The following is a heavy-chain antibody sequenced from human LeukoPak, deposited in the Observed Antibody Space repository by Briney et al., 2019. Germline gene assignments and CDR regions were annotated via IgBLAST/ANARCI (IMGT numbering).Heavy chain of an antibody. CDR2: ISCRGANT. Sequence: GGSLRLSCAASGFSFSNYAMSWVRQAPGKGLEWVSAISCRGANTYYADSVKGRFTISRDNSKNTLYMQMNSLRAEDTAVYYCAKAVVIVPTATPFDYWGQGTLVTVSS. CDR3: AKAVVIVPTATPFDY. D-gene: IGHD2-2*01. V-gene: IGHV3-23*01. CDR1: GFSFSNYA. J-gene: IGHJ4*02.